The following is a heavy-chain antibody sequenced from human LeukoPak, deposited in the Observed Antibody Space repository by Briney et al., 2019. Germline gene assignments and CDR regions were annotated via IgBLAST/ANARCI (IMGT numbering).Heavy chain of an antibody. CDR1: GFTFRTYW. CDR2: IKEDGREK. V-gene: IGHV3-7*01. Sequence: GGSLRLSCAASGFTFRTYWMSWVRQAPGKGLEWVANIKEDGREKFYVDSVKGRFTISRDNAKNSLYLQMNSLRAEDTAVYYCARFTYEWDSGSYRQDYWGQGTLVTVSS. CDR3: ARFTYEWDSGSYRQDY. J-gene: IGHJ4*02. D-gene: IGHD3-10*01.